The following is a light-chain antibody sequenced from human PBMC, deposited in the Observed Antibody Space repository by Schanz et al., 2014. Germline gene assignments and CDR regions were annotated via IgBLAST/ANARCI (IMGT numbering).Light chain of an antibody. J-gene: IGLJ3*02. CDR1: TSDVGGYNY. CDR3: CSYAGSSTSWV. CDR2: DVS. V-gene: IGLV2-23*02. Sequence: QSALTQPASVSGSPGQSITISCTGTTSDVGGYNYVSWYQQHPGKAPKLMIYDVSSRPSGVSNRFSGSKSGNTASLTISGLQAEDEADYYCCSYAGSSTSWVFGGGTKLTVL.